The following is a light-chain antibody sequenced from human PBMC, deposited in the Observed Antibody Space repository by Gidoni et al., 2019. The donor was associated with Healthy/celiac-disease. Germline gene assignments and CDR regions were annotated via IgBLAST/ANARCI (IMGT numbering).Light chain of an antibody. CDR2: GAA. J-gene: IGKJ1*01. Sequence: ELVMTQSPATLSVSPGERATLSCRASQSVSSNLAWYQQKPGQAPRLLIYGAATRATGIPARCSGSGSGTEFTLTTSSLQYKDFAVYYCQQYNNWPTWTFGQGTKVEIK. CDR3: QQYNNWPTWT. CDR1: QSVSSN. V-gene: IGKV3-15*01.